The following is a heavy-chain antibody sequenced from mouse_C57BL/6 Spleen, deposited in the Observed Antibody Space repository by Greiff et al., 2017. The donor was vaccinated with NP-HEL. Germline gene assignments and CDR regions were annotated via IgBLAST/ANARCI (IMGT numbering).Heavy chain of an antibody. CDR1: GFTFSDYY. CDR2: INYDGSST. J-gene: IGHJ4*01. D-gene: IGHD1-2*01. V-gene: IGHV5-16*01. Sequence: EVMLVESEGGLVQPGSSMKLSCTASGFTFSDYYMAWVRQVPEKGLEWVANINYDGSSTYYLDSLKSRFIISRDNAKNILYLQMSSLKSEDTATYYCARSSFGGYAMDYWGQGTSVTVSS. CDR3: ARSSFGGYAMDY.